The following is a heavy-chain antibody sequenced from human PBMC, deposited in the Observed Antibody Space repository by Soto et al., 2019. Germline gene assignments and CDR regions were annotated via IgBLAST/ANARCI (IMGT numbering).Heavy chain of an antibody. J-gene: IGHJ4*02. CDR3: AKPRGAMIVVVITPFDY. D-gene: IGHD3-22*01. V-gene: IGHV3-23*01. Sequence: GGSLRLSCAASGFTFSSYAMSWVRQAPGKGLEWVSAISGSGGSTYYADSVKGRFTISRDNSKNTLYLQMNSLRAEDTAVYYCAKPRGAMIVVVITPFDYWGQGTLVTVSS. CDR1: GFTFSSYA. CDR2: ISGSGGST.